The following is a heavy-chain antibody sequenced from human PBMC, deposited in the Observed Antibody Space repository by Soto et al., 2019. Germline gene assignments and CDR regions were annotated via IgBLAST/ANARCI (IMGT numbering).Heavy chain of an antibody. CDR1: GFTFSSSG. V-gene: IGHV3-30*18. Sequence: QVQLVESWGGVVQPGTSLRVSCAASGFTFSSSGMHWVRQAPGKGLEWVTVISYDGINRYYADSVKGRFTISRDNSKNTLYLQMNSLRAEDTAVYHCAKDSDSGGFDYWGQGTLVTVSS. J-gene: IGHJ4*02. CDR2: ISYDGINR. CDR3: AKDSDSGGFDY. D-gene: IGHD2-15*01.